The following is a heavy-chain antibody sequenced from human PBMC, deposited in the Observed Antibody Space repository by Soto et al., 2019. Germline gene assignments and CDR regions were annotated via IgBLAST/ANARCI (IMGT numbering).Heavy chain of an antibody. CDR1: GGSFSDYY. CDR3: AGMWSGCNSH. CDR2: INHSGST. V-gene: IGHV4-34*01. Sequence: QVQLHQWGAGLLKPSETLSLTCAVYGGSFSDYYWSWIRQPPGKGLEWIGEINHSGSTNYNPSLKTRVTISVDTSKNQFSLKLSSVTAADTAVYYWAGMWSGCNSHWGQGTLVTVSS. J-gene: IGHJ4*02. D-gene: IGHD6-25*01.